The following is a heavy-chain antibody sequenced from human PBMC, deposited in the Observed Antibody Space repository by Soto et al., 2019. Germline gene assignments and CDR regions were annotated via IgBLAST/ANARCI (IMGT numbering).Heavy chain of an antibody. J-gene: IGHJ5*02. V-gene: IGHV4-30-4*08. CDR2: IFHTGGT. D-gene: IGHD3-22*01. Sequence: SETLSLTCNVSGGSISSGENYWSWIRQAPGKRPEWIGYIFHTGGTYYHPSLRSRVTISLDTSKNQFFLKLSSVTAADTAVYYCARDAYYYDGSGYFFTNWFDPWGQGTLVTVSS. CDR1: GGSISSGENY. CDR3: ARDAYYYDGSGYFFTNWFDP.